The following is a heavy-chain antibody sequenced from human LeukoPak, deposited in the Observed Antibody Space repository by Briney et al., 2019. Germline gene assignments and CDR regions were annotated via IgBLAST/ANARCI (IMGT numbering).Heavy chain of an antibody. CDR3: AREVVGHVDTAMVLDY. V-gene: IGHV3-33*01. J-gene: IGHJ4*02. CDR1: GFTFSNYD. D-gene: IGHD5-18*01. Sequence: GRSLRLSCAASGFTFSNYDMHWVRQAPGKGLEWVAVIWYDGINNYYADSVKGRFSISRDNSKNALYLQMNSVRAEDTAVYYCAREVVGHVDTAMVLDYWGQGTLVTVSS. CDR2: IWYDGINN.